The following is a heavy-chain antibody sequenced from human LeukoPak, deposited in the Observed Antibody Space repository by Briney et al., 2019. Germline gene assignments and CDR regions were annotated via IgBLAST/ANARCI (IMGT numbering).Heavy chain of an antibody. J-gene: IGHJ3*02. CDR3: ARGRREQWLVTPRDAFDI. CDR2: IYYSGST. Sequence: SETLSLTCTVSGGSISSSSYYWGWIRQPPGKGLEWIGSIYYSGSTYYNPSLKSRVTISVDTSKNQFSLKLSSVTAADTAVYYCARGRREQWLVTPRDAFDIWGQGTMVTVSS. CDR1: GGSISSSSYY. D-gene: IGHD6-19*01. V-gene: IGHV4-39*07.